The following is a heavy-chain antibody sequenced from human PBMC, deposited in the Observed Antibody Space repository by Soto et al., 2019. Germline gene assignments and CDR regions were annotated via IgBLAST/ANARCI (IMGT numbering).Heavy chain of an antibody. J-gene: IGHJ4*02. CDR1: GYTFTSYG. V-gene: IGHV1-18*01. D-gene: IGHD3-9*01. Sequence: GASVKVSCKASGYTFTSYGISWVRQAPGQGLEWMGWISAYNGNTNYAQKLQGRVTMTTDTSTSTAYMELRSLRSDDTAVYYCARGAYYDILTGPIDYWGQGTLVTVSS. CDR3: ARGAYYDILTGPIDY. CDR2: ISAYNGNT.